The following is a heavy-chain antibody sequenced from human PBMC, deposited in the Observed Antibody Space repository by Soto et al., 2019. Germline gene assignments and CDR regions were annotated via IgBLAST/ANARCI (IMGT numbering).Heavy chain of an antibody. Sequence: SETLSLTCTVSGGSISSYYWSWIRQPPGKGLEWIGYIYYSGSTNYNPSLKSRVTISVDTSKNQFSLKLSSVTAADTAVYYCARVRQGYYYYMDVWGKGTTVTVSS. CDR3: ARVRQGYYYYMDV. CDR2: IYYSGST. V-gene: IGHV4-59*01. CDR1: GGSISSYY. J-gene: IGHJ6*03. D-gene: IGHD1-1*01.